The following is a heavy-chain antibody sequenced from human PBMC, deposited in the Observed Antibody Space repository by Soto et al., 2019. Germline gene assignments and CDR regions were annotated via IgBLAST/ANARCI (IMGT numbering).Heavy chain of an antibody. V-gene: IGHV1-8*01. D-gene: IGHD3-3*01. CDR1: GYTFTSYD. CDR2: MNPNSGNT. J-gene: IGHJ4*02. CDR3: ASANYDFWSGYRLYAPHYFDY. Sequence: QVQLVQSGAEVKKPGASVKVSCKASGYTFTSYDINWVRQATGQGLEWMGWMNPNSGNTGYAQKFQGRVTMTRNTSISTAYMELSSLRSEDTAVYYCASANYDFWSGYRLYAPHYFDYWGQGTLVTVSS.